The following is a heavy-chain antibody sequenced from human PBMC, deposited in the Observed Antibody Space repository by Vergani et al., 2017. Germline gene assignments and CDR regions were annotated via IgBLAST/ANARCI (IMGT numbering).Heavy chain of an antibody. CDR3: ARDLSRITIFGGYPGGAFDI. D-gene: IGHD3-3*01. V-gene: IGHV3-33*01. J-gene: IGHJ3*02. CDR1: GFTFSSYG. Sequence: QVQLVESGGGVVQPGRSLRLSCAASGFTFSSYGMHWVRQAPGKGLEWVAVIWYDGSNKYYADSVKGRFTISRDNSKNTLYLQMNSLRAEDTAVYYCARDLSRITIFGGYPGGAFDIWGHGTMVTVSS. CDR2: IWYDGSNK.